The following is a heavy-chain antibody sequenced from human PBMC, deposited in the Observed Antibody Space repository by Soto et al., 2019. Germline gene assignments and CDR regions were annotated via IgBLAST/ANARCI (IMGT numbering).Heavy chain of an antibody. V-gene: IGHV4-31*03. CDR2: IYYSGST. CDR1: GGSISSGGYY. J-gene: IGHJ4*02. D-gene: IGHD1-7*01. CDR3: ARGPGYNWNYLAFDY. Sequence: SETLSLTCTVSGGSISSGGYYWSWIRQHPGKGLEWIGYIYYSGSTYYNPSLKSRVTISVDTSKNQFSLKLSSVTAADTAVYYCARGPGYNWNYLAFDYWGQGTLVTVSS.